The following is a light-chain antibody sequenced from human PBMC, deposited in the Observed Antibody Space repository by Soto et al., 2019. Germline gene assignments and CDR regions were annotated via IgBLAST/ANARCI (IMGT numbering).Light chain of an antibody. V-gene: IGKV3-20*01. J-gene: IGKJ1*01. CDR3: QQYETSPWT. Sequence: EIVLTHSPGTLSLSPGERATLSCRSSQSVSGSYLAWYQQKPGQAPSLLIYDSSIRATGIPDRFSASGSGTGFTLSISRLEPEDSAVYYCQQYETSPWTFGQGTKVDIK. CDR2: DSS. CDR1: QSVSGSY.